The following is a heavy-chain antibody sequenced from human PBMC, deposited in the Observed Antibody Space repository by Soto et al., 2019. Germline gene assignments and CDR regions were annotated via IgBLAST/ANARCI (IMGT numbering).Heavy chain of an antibody. V-gene: IGHV4-30-4*01. D-gene: IGHD4-17*01. CDR2: IYYSGYT. CDR3: ARSDDYVPFDY. J-gene: IGHJ4*02. CDR1: GGSISSGDYK. Sequence: QVQLQESGPGLVKPSQTLSLTCTGSGGSISSGDYKSGLIGPPPGKGLEWIGYIYYSGYTYNNPSIKSRAASPVDSPTHELSLSASSATPADTLGYYLARSDDYVPFDYWGQGTLVTVSS.